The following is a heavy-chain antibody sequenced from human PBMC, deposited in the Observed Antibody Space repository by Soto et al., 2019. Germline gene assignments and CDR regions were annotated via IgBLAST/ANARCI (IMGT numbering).Heavy chain of an antibody. CDR3: ATGRGVNFYYGMDV. Sequence: EVQLLESGGGLVQPGGSLRLSCAASGFTFSSYAMSWVRQAPGKGLEWVSAISGSGGSTYYADSVKGRFTISRDNCKNTLYLQMNSLRAEDTAVYYCATGRGVNFYYGMDVWGQGTTVTVSS. D-gene: IGHD3-10*01. CDR1: GFTFSSYA. V-gene: IGHV3-23*01. J-gene: IGHJ6*02. CDR2: ISGSGGST.